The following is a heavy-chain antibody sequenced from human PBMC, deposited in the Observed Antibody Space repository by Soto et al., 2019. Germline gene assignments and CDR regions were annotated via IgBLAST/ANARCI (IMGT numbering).Heavy chain of an antibody. V-gene: IGHV3-33*01. D-gene: IGHD6-19*01. CDR3: ARDTGYGVVVAGTVNYYYGMDV. CDR1: GFTFSSYG. Sequence: PGGSLRLSCAASGFTFSSYGMHWVRQAPGKGLEWVAVIWYDGSNKYYADSVKGRFTISRDNSKNTLYLQMNSLRAEDTAVYYCARDTGYGVVVAGTVNYYYGMDVWGQGTTVNVSS. J-gene: IGHJ6*02. CDR2: IWYDGSNK.